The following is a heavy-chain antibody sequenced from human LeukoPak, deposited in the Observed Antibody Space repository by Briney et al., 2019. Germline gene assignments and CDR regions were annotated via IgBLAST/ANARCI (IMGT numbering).Heavy chain of an antibody. J-gene: IGHJ6*02. CDR1: GGSIGSYY. Sequence: PSEALSLTCAVSGGSIGSYYWSQLRQPPGRGLEWIGYIYYSGTTNYNPSLKSRVTISVDTSKNQFSLKLTSVTAADTAVYYCAREDPQTTVPEGLDVWGQGTTVTVSS. D-gene: IGHD4-17*01. V-gene: IGHV4-59*01. CDR2: IYYSGTT. CDR3: AREDPQTTVPEGLDV.